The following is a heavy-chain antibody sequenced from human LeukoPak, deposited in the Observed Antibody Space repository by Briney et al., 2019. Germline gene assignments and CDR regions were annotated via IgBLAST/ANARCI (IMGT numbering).Heavy chain of an antibody. CDR1: GFTFDDYA. Sequence: PGGSLRLSCAASGFTFDDYAMHWVRQAPGKGLEWVSGISWNSGSIGYADSVKGRFTISRDNAKNSLYLQMNSLRAEDTALYYCAKCSCIHWGYSGLDYWGQGTLVTVSS. CDR3: AKCSCIHWGYSGLDY. CDR2: ISWNSGSI. J-gene: IGHJ4*02. D-gene: IGHD5-12*01. V-gene: IGHV3-9*01.